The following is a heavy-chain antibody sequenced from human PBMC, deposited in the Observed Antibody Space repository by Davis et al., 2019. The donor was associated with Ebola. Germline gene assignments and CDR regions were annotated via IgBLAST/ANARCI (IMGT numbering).Heavy chain of an antibody. D-gene: IGHD3-3*01. J-gene: IGHJ6*02. V-gene: IGHV4-39*07. CDR1: GGSISSSSYY. CDR3: ARGAIFGVVRYYYYGMDV. Sequence: SETLSLTCTVSGGSISSSSYYWGWIRQPPGKGLEWIGSIYHSGSTNYNPSLKSRVTISVDKSKNQFSLKLSSVTAADTAVYYCARGAIFGVVRYYYYGMDVWGQGTTVTVSS. CDR2: IYHSGST.